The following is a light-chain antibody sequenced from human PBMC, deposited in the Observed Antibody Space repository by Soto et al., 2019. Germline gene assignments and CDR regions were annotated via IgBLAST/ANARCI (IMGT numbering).Light chain of an antibody. V-gene: IGKV1-39*01. Sequence: DIQMTQSPSSLSASVGDRVTITCRASQGIANYLNWYQQKPGKAPKLLIFGATSLHRGVPSKFSGSGSGTDFTLTFSSLQPEDFATYYCQQSFNNPRTFGQGTKVEFK. CDR2: GAT. J-gene: IGKJ1*01. CDR1: QGIANY. CDR3: QQSFNNPRT.